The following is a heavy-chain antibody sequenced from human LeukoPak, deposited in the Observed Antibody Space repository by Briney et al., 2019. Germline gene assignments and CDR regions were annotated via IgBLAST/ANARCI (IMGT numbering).Heavy chain of an antibody. CDR3: ARGSSSSPECDY. Sequence: GGSLRLSCAASGFTFSNYPMNWVRQAPGQRLEWMGWINAGNGNTKYSQKFQGRVTITRDTSASTAYMELSSLRSEDTAVYYCARGSSSSPECDYWGQGTLVTVSS. V-gene: IGHV1-3*01. J-gene: IGHJ4*02. CDR2: INAGNGNT. D-gene: IGHD6-13*01. CDR1: GFTFSNYP.